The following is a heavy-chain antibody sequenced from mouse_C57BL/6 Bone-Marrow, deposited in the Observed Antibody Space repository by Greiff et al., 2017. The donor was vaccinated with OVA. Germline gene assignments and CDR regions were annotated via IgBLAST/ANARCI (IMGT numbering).Heavy chain of an antibody. CDR2: IDPSDSYT. J-gene: IGHJ2*01. D-gene: IGHD2-2*01. V-gene: IGHV1-69*01. CDR3: ARAALYYGYDY. CDR1: GYTFTSYW. Sequence: VQLQQPGAELVMPGASVKLSCKASGYTFTSYWMHWVKQRPGQGLEWIGEIDPSDSYTNYNQKFKGKSTLTVDKSSSTAYMQLSSLTAEDSAVYDCARAALYYGYDYWGKGTTLTVSS.